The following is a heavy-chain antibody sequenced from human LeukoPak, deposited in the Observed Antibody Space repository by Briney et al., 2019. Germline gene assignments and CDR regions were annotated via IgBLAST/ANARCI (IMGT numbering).Heavy chain of an antibody. V-gene: IGHV3-33*06. CDR1: GFTFSSYG. D-gene: IGHD4-11*01. CDR2: IWSDGTNK. CDR3: AKDVERGFDYTNSLDY. J-gene: IGHJ4*02. Sequence: PGKSLRLSCAASGFTFSSYGMHWVRQAPGKGLEWVAVIWSDGTNKYYADSVKGRFAISRDDSNNMVYLQMNNLRAEDTAVYYCAKDVERGFDYTNSLDYWGQGTLVTVSS.